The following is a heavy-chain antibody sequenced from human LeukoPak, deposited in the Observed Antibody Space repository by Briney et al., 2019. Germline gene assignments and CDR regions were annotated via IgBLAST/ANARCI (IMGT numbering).Heavy chain of an antibody. CDR3: ARDLEFRRAFDI. CDR2: ISYDGSNK. Sequence: GGSLRLSCAASGFTFSSYAMHWVRQAPGKGLEWVAVISYDGSNKYYADSVKGRFTISRDNSKNTLYLQMNSLRAEDTAVYYCARDLEFRRAFDIWGQGTMVTASS. D-gene: IGHD1-1*01. V-gene: IGHV3-30-3*01. CDR1: GFTFSSYA. J-gene: IGHJ3*02.